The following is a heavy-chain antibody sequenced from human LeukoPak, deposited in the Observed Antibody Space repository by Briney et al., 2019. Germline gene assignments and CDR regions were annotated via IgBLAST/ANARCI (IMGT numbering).Heavy chain of an antibody. V-gene: IGHV4-59*01. CDR2: IYYSGST. D-gene: IGHD5-18*01. Sequence: PSETLSLTCTVSGGSISSYYWSWIRQPPGKGLEWIGYIYYSGSTSYNPSLKSRVTISVDTSKKQFSLKLSSVTAADTAVYYCATSYSYGSSPGDYWGQGTLVTVSS. CDR3: ATSYSYGSSPGDY. CDR1: GGSISSYY. J-gene: IGHJ4*02.